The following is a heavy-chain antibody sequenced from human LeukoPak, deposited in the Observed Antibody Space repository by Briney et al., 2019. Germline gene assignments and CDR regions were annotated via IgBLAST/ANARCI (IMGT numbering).Heavy chain of an antibody. D-gene: IGHD3-10*01. J-gene: IGHJ4*02. CDR2: IYTSGST. Sequence: KPSETLSLTCTVSGGSMSSGSYYGSWIRQPAGKGLEWIGRIYTSGSTNYNPSLKSRVTISVDTSKNQFSLKLSSVTAADTAVYYCASSGYWGQGTLVTVSS. V-gene: IGHV4-61*02. CDR3: ASSGY. CDR1: GGSMSSGSYY.